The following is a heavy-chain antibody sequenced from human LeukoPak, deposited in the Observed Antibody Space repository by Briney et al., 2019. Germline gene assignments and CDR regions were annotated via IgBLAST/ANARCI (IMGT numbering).Heavy chain of an antibody. CDR2: INSDGGNT. V-gene: IGHV3-74*03. CDR1: GFTFSSFW. D-gene: IGHD6-19*01. CDR3: GRVHGSCLAFDY. Sequence: PGGSLRLSCAASGFTFSSFWMHWVPQAPGKGLVWFSRINSDGGNTMYADSVKCRFTISRRNANNTLYLQMNSVGVEDTDVYYCGRVHGSCLAFDYWGQGTLVTVSS. J-gene: IGHJ4*02.